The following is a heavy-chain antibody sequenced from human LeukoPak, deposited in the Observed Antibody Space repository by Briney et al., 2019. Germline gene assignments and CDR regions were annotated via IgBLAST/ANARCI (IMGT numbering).Heavy chain of an antibody. CDR3: ARGDYYDGGGRNWFDV. D-gene: IGHD3-16*01. Sequence: SETLSLTCAVYGGSFSGYYWSWIRQPPGKGLEWIGEINRSGSTNYNPSLKSRVTISVDTSKNQFSLKLSSVTAADTAIYFCARGDYYDGGGRNWFDVWGQGTLVTVSS. CDR1: GGSFSGYY. J-gene: IGHJ5*02. V-gene: IGHV4-34*01. CDR2: INRSGST.